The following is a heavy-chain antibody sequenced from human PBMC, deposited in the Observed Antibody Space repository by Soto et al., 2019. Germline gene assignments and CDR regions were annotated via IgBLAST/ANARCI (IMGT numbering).Heavy chain of an antibody. CDR2: TFYRSTWYH. V-gene: IGHV6-1*01. D-gene: IGHD5-12*01. J-gene: IGHJ4*02. Sequence: PSQTLSLTCAISGDSVSSNIAAWTWIRQSPSRGLEWLGRTFYRSTWYHDYAASVNGRIIINPDTSKNQFSLELNSVTPEDTAVYYCARDLWLRFVDWGQGTLVTVSS. CDR1: GDSVSSNIAA. CDR3: ARDLWLRFVD.